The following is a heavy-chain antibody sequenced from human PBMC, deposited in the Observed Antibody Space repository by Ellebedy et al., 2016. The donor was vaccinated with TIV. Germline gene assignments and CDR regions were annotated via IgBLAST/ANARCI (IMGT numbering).Heavy chain of an antibody. CDR2: MNTNSGNK. V-gene: IGHV1-8*01. Sequence: AASVKVSCKASGYTFTSYDINWARQATGQVLEWMGWMNTNSGNKGYAQKFQGRVTMTRNTSISTAYMELSSLRSEDTAVYYCARVSVPGYYYDSSGYYGYWGQGTLVTVSS. CDR1: GYTFTSYD. J-gene: IGHJ4*02. D-gene: IGHD3-22*01. CDR3: ARVSVPGYYYDSSGYYGY.